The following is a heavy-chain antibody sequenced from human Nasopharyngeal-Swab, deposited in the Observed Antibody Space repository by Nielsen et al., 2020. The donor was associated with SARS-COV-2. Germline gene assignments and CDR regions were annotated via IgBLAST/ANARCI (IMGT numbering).Heavy chain of an antibody. Sequence: GGSLRLSCAASGFTFSSYDMHWVRQATGKGLEWVSAIGTAGDTYYPGSVKGRFTISRDNAKNSLYLQMTSLRAEDTAVYYCARDVVCSGGSCSSYGMDVWGQGTTVTVSS. J-gene: IGHJ6*02. V-gene: IGHV3-13*01. D-gene: IGHD2-15*01. CDR2: IGTAGDT. CDR3: ARDVVCSGGSCSSYGMDV. CDR1: GFTFSSYD.